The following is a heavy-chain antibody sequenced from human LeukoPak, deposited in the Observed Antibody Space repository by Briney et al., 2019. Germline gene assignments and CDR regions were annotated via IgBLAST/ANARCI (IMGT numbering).Heavy chain of an antibody. Sequence: KPSETPSLTCTVSGGSISSYYWSWIRQPPGKGLEWIGYIYYTGSTNYNPSLKSRVTISIDTSQNQFSLKLSSVTAADTAVYYCARSNEGYCSGGSCYSGYYYYMDVWGKGTTVTVSS. CDR2: IYYTGST. D-gene: IGHD2-15*01. V-gene: IGHV4-59*01. CDR1: GGSISSYY. CDR3: ARSNEGYCSGGSCYSGYYYYMDV. J-gene: IGHJ6*03.